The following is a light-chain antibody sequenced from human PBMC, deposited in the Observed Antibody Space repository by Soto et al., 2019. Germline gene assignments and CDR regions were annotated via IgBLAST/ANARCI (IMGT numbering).Light chain of an antibody. CDR3: QQSYTTASIT. CDR2: AAS. V-gene: IGKV1-39*01. Sequence: DIPMTQSPSSLSASVGDRVTITCRASQSISRNLSWYQHKRGKAPKLLISAASSLQNGVPSRFSVGGSGKEFTLSISSLQPEDFGTYYCQQSYTTASITFGEGTRLEIK. CDR1: QSISRN. J-gene: IGKJ5*01.